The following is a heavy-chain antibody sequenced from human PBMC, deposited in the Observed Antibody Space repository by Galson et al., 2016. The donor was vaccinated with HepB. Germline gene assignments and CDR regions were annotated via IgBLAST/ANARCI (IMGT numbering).Heavy chain of an antibody. Sequence: SVKVSCKAFAYTFINYYIHWVRQAPGQGLEWMGIINPGGGSTIYAPKFQGRVIMTSDMSTSTVYLELNSLRHEDTAVYYCARFGDLLTGYHSFGDLRGSFDLWGRGTLVSVSS. CDR2: INPGGGST. CDR3: ARFGDLLTGYHSFGDLRGSFDL. CDR1: AYTFINYY. V-gene: IGHV1-46*01. D-gene: IGHD3-9*01. J-gene: IGHJ2*01.